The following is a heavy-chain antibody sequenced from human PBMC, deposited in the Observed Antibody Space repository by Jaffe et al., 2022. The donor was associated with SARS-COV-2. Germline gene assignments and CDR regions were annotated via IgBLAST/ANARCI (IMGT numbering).Heavy chain of an antibody. CDR1: GFTFSSYA. Sequence: QVQLVESGGGVVQPGRSLRLSCAASGFTFSSYAMHWVRQAPGKGLEWVAVISYDGSNKYYADSVKGRFTISRDNSKNTLYLQMNSLRAEDTAVYYCARVGGALEWFDFDYWGQGTLVTVSS. J-gene: IGHJ4*02. V-gene: IGHV3-30-3*01. CDR3: ARVGGALEWFDFDY. D-gene: IGHD3-3*01. CDR2: ISYDGSNK.